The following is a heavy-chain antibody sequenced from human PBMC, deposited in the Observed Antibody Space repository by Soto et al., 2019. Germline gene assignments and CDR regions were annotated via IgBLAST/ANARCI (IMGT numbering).Heavy chain of an antibody. V-gene: IGHV1-46*01. CDR1: GYTFTSYY. Sequence: GASVKVSCKASGYTFTSYYMLWVRQAPGQGLEWMGIINPSGGSTSYAQKFQGRVTMTRDTSTSTVYMELSSLRSEDTAVYYCARNQPSIYGSGSYGLDYWGQGTQVTVSS. CDR3: ARNQPSIYGSGSYGLDY. CDR2: INPSGGST. J-gene: IGHJ4*02. D-gene: IGHD3-10*01.